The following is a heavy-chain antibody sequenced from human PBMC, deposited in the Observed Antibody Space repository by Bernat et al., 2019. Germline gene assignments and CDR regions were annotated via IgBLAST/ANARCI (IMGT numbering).Heavy chain of an antibody. D-gene: IGHD6-6*01. CDR3: AKDRLAARPRFDY. CDR2: ISGSGGST. J-gene: IGHJ4*02. V-gene: IGHV3-23*01. Sequence: EVQLLESGGGLVQPGGSLRLSCAASGFTFSSYAMSWVRQAPGRGLEWVSAISGSGGSTYYADSVKGRFTISRDNSKNTLYLQMNGLRAEDTAVYYCAKDRLAARPRFDYWGQGTLVTVSS. CDR1: GFTFSSYA.